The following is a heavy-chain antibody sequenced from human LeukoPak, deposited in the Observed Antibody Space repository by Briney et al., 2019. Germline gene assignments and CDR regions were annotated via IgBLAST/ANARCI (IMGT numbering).Heavy chain of an antibody. Sequence: SETLSLTCTVSGGSISSYYWSWNRQPPGKGLERIGYIYYSGSTNYNPSLKSRVTISVDTSKNQFSLKLSSVTAADTAVYYCARSGYYDILTGYLNWFDPWGQGTLVTVSS. J-gene: IGHJ5*02. V-gene: IGHV4-59*01. D-gene: IGHD3-9*01. CDR3: ARSGYYDILTGYLNWFDP. CDR1: GGSISSYY. CDR2: IYYSGST.